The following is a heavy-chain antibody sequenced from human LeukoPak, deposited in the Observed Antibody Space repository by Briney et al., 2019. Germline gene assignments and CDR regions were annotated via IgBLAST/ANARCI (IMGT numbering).Heavy chain of an antibody. CDR1: GGSISSYY. J-gene: IGHJ5*02. CDR3: ARHLRNNWFDP. Sequence: PSETLSLTCTVSGGSISSYYWSRIRRPPGKGLDWIGYIYYSGNTNYNPSLKSRVTISLDTSKNQFSLRLSSVTAADTAVYYCARHLRNNWFDPWGQGTLVTVSS. V-gene: IGHV4-59*08. CDR2: IYYSGNT.